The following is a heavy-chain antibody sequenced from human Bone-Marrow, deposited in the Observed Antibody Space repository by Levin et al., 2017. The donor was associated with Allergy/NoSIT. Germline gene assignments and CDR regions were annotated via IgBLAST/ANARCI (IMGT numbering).Heavy chain of an antibody. CDR3: ATGNSVSVTTAAGTIDY. D-gene: IGHD6-13*01. V-gene: IGHV4-34*01. Sequence: GSLRLSCAVYGESFSGHYWTWIRQPPGKGLEWIGEINHSRSTNYNPSLKSRVAMSVDASKNQFSLRLSSVTAADTAVYYCATGNSVSVTTAAGTIDYWGLGTLVTVSS. J-gene: IGHJ4*02. CDR2: INHSRST. CDR1: GESFSGHY.